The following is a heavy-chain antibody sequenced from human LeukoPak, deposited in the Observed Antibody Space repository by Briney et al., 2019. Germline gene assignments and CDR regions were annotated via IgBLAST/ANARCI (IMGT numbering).Heavy chain of an antibody. J-gene: IGHJ4*02. CDR1: GYTFTSYG. D-gene: IGHD3-10*01. V-gene: IGHV1-18*01. CDR3: ARDSNYYGSGSYYTSAGY. Sequence: GASVKVSCKASGYTFTSYGISWVRQAPGQGLEWMGWISAYNGNTNYAQKLQGRVTMTTDTSTSTAYMELRSLRSDDTAVYYCARDSNYYGSGSYYTSAGYWGQGTLVTVSS. CDR2: ISAYNGNT.